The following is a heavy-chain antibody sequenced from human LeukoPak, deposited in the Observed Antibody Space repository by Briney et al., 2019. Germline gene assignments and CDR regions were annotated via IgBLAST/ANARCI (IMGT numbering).Heavy chain of an antibody. CDR1: GYTFTCYY. CDR2: INPNSGGT. CDR3: ARGAGDSGSYYYYYYMDV. D-gene: IGHD1-26*01. J-gene: IGHJ6*03. V-gene: IGHV1-2*02. Sequence: ASVKVSCKASGYTFTCYYMHWVRQAPGQGLEWMGWINPNSGGTNYAQKFQGRVTMTRDTSISTAYMELSRLRSDDTAVYYCARGAGDSGSYYYYYYMDVWGKGTTVTVSS.